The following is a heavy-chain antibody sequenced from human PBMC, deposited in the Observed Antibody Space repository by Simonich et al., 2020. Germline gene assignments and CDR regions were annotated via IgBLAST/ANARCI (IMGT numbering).Heavy chain of an antibody. V-gene: IGHV4-34*01. Sequence: QVQLQQWGAGLLKPSETLSLTCAVYGGSFSGYYWGWIRQPPGKGPKWIGEIKHSGSTNYNPSLKSRGTRSVDTSKNQFSLKLSSVTAADTAVYYCARGLIGGSYYYWGQGTLVTVSS. J-gene: IGHJ4*02. CDR3: ARGLIGGSYYY. D-gene: IGHD1-26*01. CDR1: GGSFSGYY. CDR2: IKHSGST.